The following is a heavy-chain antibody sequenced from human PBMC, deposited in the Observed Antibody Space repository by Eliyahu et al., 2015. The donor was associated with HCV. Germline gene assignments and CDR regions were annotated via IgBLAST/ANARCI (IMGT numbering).Heavy chain of an antibody. D-gene: IGHD5-24*01. CDR3: ARGLRDGYNSVEEYYFDY. V-gene: IGHV1-46*01. CDR1: GYTFXXXY. CDR2: INPSGGST. J-gene: IGHJ4*02. Sequence: QVQLVQSGAEVKKPGASVKVSCKASGYTFXXXYMHWVRQAPGQGLEWMGIINPSGGSTSYAQKFQGRVTMTRDTSTSTVYMELSSLRSEDTAVYYCARGLRDGYNSVEEYYFDYWGQGTLVTVSS.